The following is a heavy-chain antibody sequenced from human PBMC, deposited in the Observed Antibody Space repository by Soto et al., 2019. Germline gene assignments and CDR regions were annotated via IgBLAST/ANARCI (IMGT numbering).Heavy chain of an antibody. CDR1: GGTFGTYT. V-gene: IGHV1-69*02. Sequence: QVQLVQSGAEVKKAGSSVKVSCKASGGTFGTYTISWVRQAPGQGLEWMGRIIPYLDITDYAQKFQGRFTIAADKSTTTAYMELNRLRSEDTAVYFCARDTTYWGQGTLVTVSS. D-gene: IGHD5-18*01. J-gene: IGHJ4*02. CDR2: IIPYLDIT. CDR3: ARDTTY.